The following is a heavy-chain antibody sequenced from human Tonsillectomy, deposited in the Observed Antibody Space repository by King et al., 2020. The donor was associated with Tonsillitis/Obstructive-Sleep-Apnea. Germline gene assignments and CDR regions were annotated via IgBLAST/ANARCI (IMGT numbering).Heavy chain of an antibody. J-gene: IGHJ4*02. Sequence: VQLVESGGGLVQPGGSLRLSCAASGFTFSNYEMNWVRQAPGKGLEWVSYISSSGSTIYYADSVKGRFTISRDNARSSVYLQMNSLRADDTAVYYCARYVSGVGATPDYWGQGTLVTVSS. CDR3: ARYVSGVGATPDY. CDR2: ISSSGSTI. V-gene: IGHV3-48*03. D-gene: IGHD1-26*01. CDR1: GFTFSNYE.